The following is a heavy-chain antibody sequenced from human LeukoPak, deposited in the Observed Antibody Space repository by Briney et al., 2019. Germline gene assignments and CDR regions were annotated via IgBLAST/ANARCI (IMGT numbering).Heavy chain of an antibody. CDR2: IKQDGSEK. J-gene: IGHJ4*02. CDR1: GFTFSSYW. Sequence: GGSLRLSCAASGFTFSSYWMSWVRQAPGKGLEWVANIKQDGSEKYYVDSVKGRFTISRDNAKNSLSLQMNSLRDEDTAVYYCARVSYGDYEEDYWGQGTLVTVSS. V-gene: IGHV3-7*02. CDR3: ARVSYGDYEEDY. D-gene: IGHD4-17*01.